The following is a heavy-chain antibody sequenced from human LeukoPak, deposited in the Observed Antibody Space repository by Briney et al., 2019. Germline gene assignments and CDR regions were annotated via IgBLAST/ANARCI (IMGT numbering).Heavy chain of an antibody. CDR2: FDPEDGET. CDR1: GYTLTELS. V-gene: IGHV1-24*01. CDR3: ATDRGYSYGDDAFDI. J-gene: IGHJ3*02. Sequence: ASVKVSCKVSGYTLTELSMHWVRQAPGKGLEWMVGFDPEDGETIYAQKFQGRVTMTEDTSTDTAYMELSSLRSEDTAVYYCATDRGYSYGDDAFDIWGQGTMVTVSS. D-gene: IGHD5-18*01.